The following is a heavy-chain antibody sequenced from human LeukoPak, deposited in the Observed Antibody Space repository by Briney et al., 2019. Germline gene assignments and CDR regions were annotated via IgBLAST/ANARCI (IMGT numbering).Heavy chain of an antibody. CDR3: ARASGIDV. V-gene: IGHV3-48*04. CDR2: ISSSSSTI. Sequence: GGSLRLSCVGTGFHFGTYGVHWVRQAPGKGLEWVSYISSSSSTIYYADSVKGRFTISRDNAKNSLYLQMNSLRAEDTAVYYCARASGIDVWGQGTTVTVSS. CDR1: GFHFGTYG. J-gene: IGHJ6*02.